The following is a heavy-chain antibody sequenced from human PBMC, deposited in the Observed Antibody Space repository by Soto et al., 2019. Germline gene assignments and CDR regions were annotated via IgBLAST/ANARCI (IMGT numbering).Heavy chain of an antibody. Sequence: GGSLRLSCAASGFTFNSHSMNWVRQAPGKGLEWVSYISSTSRTIYYADSVRGRFTISRDNAKNTLYLQMNSLRAEDTAVYYCSRAPYDSSGLWGQGTLDTVSS. J-gene: IGHJ4*02. V-gene: IGHV3-48*04. D-gene: IGHD3-22*01. CDR2: ISSTSRTI. CDR3: SRAPYDSSGL. CDR1: GFTFNSHS.